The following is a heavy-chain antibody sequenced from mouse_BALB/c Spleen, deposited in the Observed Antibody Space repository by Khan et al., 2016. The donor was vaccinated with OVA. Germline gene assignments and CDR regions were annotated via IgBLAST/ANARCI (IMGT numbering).Heavy chain of an antibody. CDR2: IYPGDGNT. CDR1: GYTFTSYW. Sequence: QIQLVQSGAELARPGASVKLSCKASGYTFTSYWMQWVKQRPGQGLEWIGAIYPGDGNTRYTQKFKGKATLTADKSSSTAYMQLSSLASEDSAVYYCARGGITTGYFDFWGQGTTLTVSS. V-gene: IGHV1-87*01. D-gene: IGHD2-4*01. J-gene: IGHJ2*01. CDR3: ARGGITTGYFDF.